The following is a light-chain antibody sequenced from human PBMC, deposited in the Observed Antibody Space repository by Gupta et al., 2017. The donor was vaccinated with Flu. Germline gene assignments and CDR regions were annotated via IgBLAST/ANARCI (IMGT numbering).Light chain of an antibody. V-gene: IGLV1-40*01. J-gene: IGLJ1*01. CDR3: QSFDSSGGGYV. CDR2: GSD. Sequence: VTISCTGSRSNIGAGFDVHWYQVLPGTAPKLLIYGSDNRPSGVPDRFSGSKSGTSAALAITGLQGEDEAEYFCQSFDSSGGGYVFATGTKVTVV. CDR1: RSNIGAGFD.